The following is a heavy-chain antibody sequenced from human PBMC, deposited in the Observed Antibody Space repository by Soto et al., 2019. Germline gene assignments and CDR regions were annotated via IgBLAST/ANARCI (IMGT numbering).Heavy chain of an antibody. CDR2: IIPIFGTA. D-gene: IGHD2-2*01. Sequence: SVKVSCKASGGTFSSYAISWVRQAPGQGLEWMGGIIPIFGTANYAQKFQGRVTITADESTSTAYMELSSLRSEDTAVYYCARVWGGYCSSTSCYYWFDPWGQGTLVTVSS. CDR3: ARVWGGYCSSTSCYYWFDP. V-gene: IGHV1-69*13. J-gene: IGHJ5*02. CDR1: GGTFSSYA.